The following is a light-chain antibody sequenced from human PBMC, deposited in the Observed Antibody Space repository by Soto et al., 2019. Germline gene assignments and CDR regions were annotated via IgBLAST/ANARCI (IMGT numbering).Light chain of an antibody. CDR1: QGISSY. J-gene: IGKJ5*01. CDR2: AAS. V-gene: IGKV1-9*01. Sequence: DIQLTQSPSFLSASVGDRVTITCRASQGISSYLAWYQQKPGKAPKLLIYAASTLQSGVASRFSGSGSGTEFTLTIRSLQPEDCATYHCQQLNSYPRTFGQGTRREI. CDR3: QQLNSYPRT.